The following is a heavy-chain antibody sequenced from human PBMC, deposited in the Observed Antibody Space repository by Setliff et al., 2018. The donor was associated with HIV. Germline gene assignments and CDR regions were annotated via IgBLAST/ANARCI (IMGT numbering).Heavy chain of an antibody. CDR2: IIPIFGTA. CDR1: GYTFNNYY. V-gene: IGHV1-69*13. D-gene: IGHD5-12*01. Sequence: EASVKVSCKASGYTFNNYYMHWVRQAPGQGLEWMGGIIPIFGTADYAQKFQGRVTITADESSTTAYMDLSSLRSDDTAVYYCARVADIVARLDYWGQGTLVTVSS. CDR3: ARVADIVARLDY. J-gene: IGHJ4*02.